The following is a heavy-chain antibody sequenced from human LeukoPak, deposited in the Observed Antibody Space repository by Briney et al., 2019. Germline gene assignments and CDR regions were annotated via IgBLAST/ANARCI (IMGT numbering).Heavy chain of an antibody. CDR1: GYTFTGYY. J-gene: IGHJ4*02. CDR2: INPNSGGT. D-gene: IGHD6-19*01. V-gene: IGHV1-2*04. CDR3: ARDLMREYNSGWYMHHFDN. Sequence: ASVKVSCKASGYTFTGYYMHWVRQAPGQGLEWMGWINPNSGGTNYAQKFQGWVTMTRDTSISTAYMELSRLRSDDTAVYYCARDLMREYNSGWYMHHFDNWGQGTLVTVSS.